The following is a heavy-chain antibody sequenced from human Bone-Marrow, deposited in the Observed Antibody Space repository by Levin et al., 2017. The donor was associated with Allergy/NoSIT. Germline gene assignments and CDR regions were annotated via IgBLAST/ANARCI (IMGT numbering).Heavy chain of an antibody. V-gene: IGHV4-39*01. D-gene: IGHD3-16*01. J-gene: IGHJ4*02. CDR2: IYYTGST. CDR1: GGSVSSSSNY. Sequence: ESLKISCTVSGGSVSSSSNYWGWIRQSPAKGLEWIGSIYYTGSTYYNPSLKSRVTISVDTSKNQFSLKLTSVTAADTALYYCVRVDGGGNYFDSWGQGTLVTVSS. CDR3: VRVDGGGNYFDS.